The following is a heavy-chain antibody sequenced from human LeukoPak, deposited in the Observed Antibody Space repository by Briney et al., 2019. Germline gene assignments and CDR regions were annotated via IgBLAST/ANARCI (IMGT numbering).Heavy chain of an antibody. V-gene: IGHV3-23*01. CDR3: ASGLGTFWSGSYYFVY. CDR2: ISGSGGST. J-gene: IGHJ4*02. D-gene: IGHD3-3*01. Sequence: PGGSLRLSCAASGFTFSSYAMSWVRQAPGKGLEWVSGISGSGGSTYDADSVKGRFTISRDNSKNTLYLQMNSLRAEDTAVYYCASGLGTFWSGSYYFVYWGQGTLVTVSS. CDR1: GFTFSSYA.